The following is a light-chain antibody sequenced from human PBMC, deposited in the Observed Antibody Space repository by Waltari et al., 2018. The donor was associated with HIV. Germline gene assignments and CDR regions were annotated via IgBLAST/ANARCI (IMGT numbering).Light chain of an antibody. CDR3: QSADSSGTYRV. Sequence: SYELTQPASVSVSPGQTASITCSGDALPKPYVYWYQQKPGQVPVLVIYKDNERPSGIPERFSGSSSGTTATLTISGVQAEDESDYYCQSADSSGTYRVFGGGTKVTVL. J-gene: IGLJ3*02. V-gene: IGLV3-25*03. CDR2: KDN. CDR1: ALPKPY.